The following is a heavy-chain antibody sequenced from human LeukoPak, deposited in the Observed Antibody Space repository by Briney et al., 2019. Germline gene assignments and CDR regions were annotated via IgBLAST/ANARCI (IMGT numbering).Heavy chain of an antibody. Sequence: ASVKVSCKASGYTFTSYDINWVRQAPGQGLEWMGWMNPNSGNTDYAQKFQGRVTMTRNTSISTAYMELSSLRSEDTAVYYCARAGYCTSTSCPYYFDYWGQGTLVTVSS. V-gene: IGHV1-8*01. CDR3: ARAGYCTSTSCPYYFDY. CDR2: MNPNSGNT. J-gene: IGHJ4*02. CDR1: GYTFTSYD. D-gene: IGHD2-2*03.